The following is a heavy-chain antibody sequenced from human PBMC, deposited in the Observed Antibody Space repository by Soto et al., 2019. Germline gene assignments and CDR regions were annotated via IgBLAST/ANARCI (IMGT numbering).Heavy chain of an antibody. D-gene: IGHD2-15*01. CDR1: GGTFSSYA. CDR2: IIPIFGTA. J-gene: IGHJ3*02. CDR3: ASEAQSESSFFDI. Sequence: QVQLVQSGAEVKKPGSSVKVSCKASGGTFSSYAISWVRQAPGQGLEWMGGIIPIFGTANYAQKFQGRVTITADKSPSTAYGNVSTLTVEDTAVYDCASEAQSESSFFDIWVQGTMVTVSS. V-gene: IGHV1-69*06.